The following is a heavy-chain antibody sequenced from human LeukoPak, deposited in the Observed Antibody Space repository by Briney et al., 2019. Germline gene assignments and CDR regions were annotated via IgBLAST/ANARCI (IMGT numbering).Heavy chain of an antibody. Sequence: GGSLRLSCAASGFTFSSYAMSWVRQAPGKGLEWVAFISYEGSTEYYAESVKGRFTVSRDNSKNTLYLQVNSLRAEDTAVYYCANWELIHWGQGTLVTVSS. V-gene: IGHV3-30*18. CDR3: ANWELIH. CDR1: GFTFSSYA. CDR2: ISYEGSTE. D-gene: IGHD1-26*01. J-gene: IGHJ4*02.